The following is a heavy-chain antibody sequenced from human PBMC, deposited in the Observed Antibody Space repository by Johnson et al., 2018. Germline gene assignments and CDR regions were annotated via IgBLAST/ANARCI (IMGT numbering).Heavy chain of an antibody. J-gene: IGHJ3*02. V-gene: IGHV1-8*01. CDR1: GYTFTSYD. D-gene: IGHD1-26*01. CDR3: ARDRSVGWELPNAPDAFDI. CDR2: MNPNSGNT. Sequence: QVQLVQSGAEVKKPGASVKVSCKASGYTFTSYDINWVRQATGQGLEWMGWMNPNSGNTGYAQKFQGRVTMTRNTSISTAYMELSSLGAEDTAVYYCARDRSVGWELPNAPDAFDIWGQGTMVTVSS.